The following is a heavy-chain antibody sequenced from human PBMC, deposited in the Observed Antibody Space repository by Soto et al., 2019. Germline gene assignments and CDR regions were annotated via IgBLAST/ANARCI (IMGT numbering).Heavy chain of an antibody. V-gene: IGHV3-53*01. CDR1: GFTVSSNY. Sequence: PWGSLRLSCAASGFTVSSNYMSWVRKAPGKGLEWVSVIYSGGSTYYADSVKGRFTISRDNSKNTLYLQMNSLRAEDTAVYYCATAEYSSSSWFSDYYYYGMDVWGQGTTVTVSS. CDR2: IYSGGST. CDR3: ATAEYSSSSWFSDYYYYGMDV. D-gene: IGHD6-6*01. J-gene: IGHJ6*02.